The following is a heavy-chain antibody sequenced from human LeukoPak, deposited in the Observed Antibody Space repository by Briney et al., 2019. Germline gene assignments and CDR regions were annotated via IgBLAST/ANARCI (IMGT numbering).Heavy chain of an antibody. CDR2: TYYRSKWYN. CDR1: GDSVSSNSAA. J-gene: IGHJ4*02. D-gene: IGHD6-19*01. V-gene: IGHV6-1*01. CDR3: ASSRIGYLAVDGKQIYYFDY. Sequence: SQTLSLTCAISGDSVSSNSAAWNWIRQSPSRGLEWLGRTYYRSKWYNDYAVSVKSRITINPDTSKNQFSLQLNSVTPEDTAVYYCASSRIGYLAVDGKQIYYFDYWGQGTLVTVSS.